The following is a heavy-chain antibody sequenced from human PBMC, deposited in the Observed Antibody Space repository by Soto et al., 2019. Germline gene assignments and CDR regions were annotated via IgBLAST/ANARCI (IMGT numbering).Heavy chain of an antibody. V-gene: IGHV1-3*01. CDR2: INAGNGNT. D-gene: IGHD1-26*01. Sequence: QVQLVQSGAEVKKPGASVKVSCKASGYTFTRYAIHWVRQAPGQRLEWMGWINAGNGNTKYSQKFQGRVTITRDTSATTVYLELSSLRSADTAVYYCARDTSGSYLFDSWGQGTLVTVSS. J-gene: IGHJ4*02. CDR3: ARDTSGSYLFDS. CDR1: GYTFTRYA.